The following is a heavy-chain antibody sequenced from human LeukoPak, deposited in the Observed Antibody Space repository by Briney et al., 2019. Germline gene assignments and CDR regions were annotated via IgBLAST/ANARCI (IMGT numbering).Heavy chain of an antibody. Sequence: ASVKVSCKASGYTFTSYYMHWVRQAPGRGLEWMGIINPIGGNTSYAQKFQGRVTMTRDTSTSTAYMELSSLRAEDTAVYFCAKDAEVYYYDSSGSSYFDYWGQGTLVTV. CDR2: INPIGGNT. CDR1: GYTFTSYY. D-gene: IGHD3-22*01. CDR3: AKDAEVYYYDSSGSSYFDY. J-gene: IGHJ4*02. V-gene: IGHV1-46*01.